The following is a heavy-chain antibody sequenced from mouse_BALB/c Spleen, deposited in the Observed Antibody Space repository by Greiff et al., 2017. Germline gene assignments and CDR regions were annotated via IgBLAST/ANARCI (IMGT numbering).Heavy chain of an antibody. CDR2: INPNNGGT. D-gene: IGHD1-1*01. Sequence: VQLQQSGPELVKPGASVKIPCKASGYTFTDYNMDWVKQSHGKSLEWIGDINPNNGGTIYNQKFKGKATLTVDKSSSTAYMELRSLTSEDTAVYYCARHRDYGDFDDWGQGTTLTVSS. J-gene: IGHJ2*01. CDR1: GYTFTDYN. V-gene: IGHV1-18*01. CDR3: ARHRDYGDFDD.